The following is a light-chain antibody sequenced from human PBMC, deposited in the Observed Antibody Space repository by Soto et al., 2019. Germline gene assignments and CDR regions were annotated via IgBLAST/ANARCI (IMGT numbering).Light chain of an antibody. V-gene: IGKV4-1*01. Sequence: DIVMTQSPGSLAVSLGERATINCKSSQSVLYSSNNKNYLAWYQQKPGQPPKLLIYWASTRESGVPDRFSGSGSGTDFTLTISSLQAADVAVYYCQQYYSTPWTFGQGTKVEIK. J-gene: IGKJ1*01. CDR1: QSVLYSSNNKNY. CDR3: QQYYSTPWT. CDR2: WAS.